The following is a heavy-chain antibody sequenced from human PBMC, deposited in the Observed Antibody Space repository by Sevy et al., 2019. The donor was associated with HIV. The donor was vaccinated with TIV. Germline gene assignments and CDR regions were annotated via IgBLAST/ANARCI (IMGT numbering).Heavy chain of an antibody. CDR2: INTSGST. J-gene: IGHJ4*02. Sequence: TLSLTCTVSGDSFSSYFRAWIRQPAGKGLEWIGRINTSGSTNYNPSLKSRVTMSVDMSNSQFSLKVSSLTAADTAIYFCARSNWVTATNGFSDSYYFDYWGQGSLVTVSS. V-gene: IGHV4-4*07. D-gene: IGHD7-27*01. CDR3: ARSNWVTATNGFSDSYYFDY. CDR1: GDSFSSYF.